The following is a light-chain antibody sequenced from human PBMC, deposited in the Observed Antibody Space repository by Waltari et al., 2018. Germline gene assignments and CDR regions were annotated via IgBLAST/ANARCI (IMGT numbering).Light chain of an antibody. CDR3: SSYTTTSSWV. CDR2: DVS. J-gene: IGLJ3*02. V-gene: IGLV2-14*04. Sequence: WYQQEPGTAPKLIVYDVSQRPSGVSNRFSGSKSGNTASLTISGVQAEDEADYYCSSYTTTSSWVFGGGTKLTVL.